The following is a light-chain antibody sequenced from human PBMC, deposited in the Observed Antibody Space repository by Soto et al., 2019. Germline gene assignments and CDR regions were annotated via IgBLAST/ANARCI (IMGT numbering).Light chain of an antibody. Sequence: DIQLTQSPSTLSASVGDRVTITCRASQSISTWLAWYQQKTGKAPKLLIYKASSLESGVPSRFSVSGSGTGFTLTISNLQPDEFAPFHCQEYNSSPWTFGQGTKREIK. J-gene: IGKJ2*02. CDR2: KAS. V-gene: IGKV1-5*03. CDR3: QEYNSSPWT. CDR1: QSISTW.